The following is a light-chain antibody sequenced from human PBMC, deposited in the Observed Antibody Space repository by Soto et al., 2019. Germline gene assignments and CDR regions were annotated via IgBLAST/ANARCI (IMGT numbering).Light chain of an antibody. CDR2: DVS. V-gene: IGKV1-5*01. CDR1: QSISRW. J-gene: IGKJ5*01. Sequence: DIQMTQSPSTLSGSVGDRVTITCRASQSISRWLAWYQQKPGKAPKLLIYDVSSLESGVPSRFSGSGSGTDYTLTISSLQPEDFATYYCQQSYRTPTVGQGTRLEIK. CDR3: QQSYRTPT.